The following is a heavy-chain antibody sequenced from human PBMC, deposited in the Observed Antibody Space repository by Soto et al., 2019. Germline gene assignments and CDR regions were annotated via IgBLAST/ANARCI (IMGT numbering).Heavy chain of an antibody. CDR1: GGSISSYY. D-gene: IGHD4-17*01. J-gene: IGHJ4*02. CDR2: IYYSGST. V-gene: IGHV4-59*01. CDR3: ARVRDDYGDYVFDY. Sequence: SETLSLTCTVSGGSISSYYWSWIRQPPGKGLEWIGYIYYSGSTNYKPSLKSRVTISVDTSKKQFSLKLSSVTAADTAVYYCARVRDDYGDYVFDYWGQGTLVTVSS.